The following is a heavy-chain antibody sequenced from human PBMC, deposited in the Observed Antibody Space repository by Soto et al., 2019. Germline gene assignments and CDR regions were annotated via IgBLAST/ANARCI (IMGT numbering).Heavy chain of an antibody. J-gene: IGHJ4*02. Sequence: GGSLGLSCAASGFPFSSYAMSWVRQAPGKGLEWVSAISGSGGSTYYADSVKGRFTISRDNSKNTLYLQMNSLRAEDTAVYYCAKAPRPSSIAARTYFDYWGQGTLVTVSS. D-gene: IGHD6-6*01. CDR2: ISGSGGST. CDR3: AKAPRPSSIAARTYFDY. V-gene: IGHV3-23*01. CDR1: GFPFSSYA.